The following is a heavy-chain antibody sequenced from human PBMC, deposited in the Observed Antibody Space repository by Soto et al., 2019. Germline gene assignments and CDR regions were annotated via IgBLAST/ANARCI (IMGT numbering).Heavy chain of an antibody. CDR2: IYYSGST. J-gene: IGHJ4*02. V-gene: IGHV4-59*01. Sequence: SETLSLTCTVSGGSISSYYWSWIRQPPGKGLEWIGYIYYSGSTNYNPSLKSRVTISLDMSKNQFSLKLSSVTAADTAVYFCARDWDTGGYFHYFDYWGQGTPVT. CDR1: GGSISSYY. D-gene: IGHD3-22*01. CDR3: ARDWDTGGYFHYFDY.